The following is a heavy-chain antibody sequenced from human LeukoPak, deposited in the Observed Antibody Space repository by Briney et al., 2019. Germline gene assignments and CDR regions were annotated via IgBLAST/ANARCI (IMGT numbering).Heavy chain of an antibody. Sequence: GGSLRLSCAASGFTFSTYGMNWVRQAPGKGLEWVSGISPSGDITYYADSVMGRFSISRDNPKSTVSLQMNSLRAEDTAVYYCARDEDIVATDWGQGTLVTVSS. D-gene: IGHD5-12*01. CDR1: GFTFSTYG. V-gene: IGHV3-23*01. CDR3: ARDEDIVATD. J-gene: IGHJ4*02. CDR2: ISPSGDIT.